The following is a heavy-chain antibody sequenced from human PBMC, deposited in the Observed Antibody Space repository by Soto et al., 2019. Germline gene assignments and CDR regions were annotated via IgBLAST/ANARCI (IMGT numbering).Heavy chain of an antibody. D-gene: IGHD3-22*01. CDR1: GFTFSSYS. V-gene: IGHV3-21*01. Sequence: GGSLRLSCAASGFTFSSYSMNWVRQAPGKGLEWVSSISSSSSYIYYADSVKGRFTISRDNAKNSLYLQMNSLRAEDTAVYYCARGVWDSSGYYSNSWFDPWGQGTLVTVSS. CDR2: ISSSSSYI. J-gene: IGHJ5*02. CDR3: ARGVWDSSGYYSNSWFDP.